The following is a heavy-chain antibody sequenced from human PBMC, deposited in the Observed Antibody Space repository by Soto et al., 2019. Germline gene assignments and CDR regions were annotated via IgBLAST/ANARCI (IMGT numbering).Heavy chain of an antibody. CDR3: AKSPAGNDYFDY. D-gene: IGHD6-13*01. V-gene: IGHV1-18*04. CDR2: ISAYNGNT. J-gene: IGHJ4*02. CDR1: GYTFTSYG. Sequence: ASVKVSCKASGYTFTSYGIGWVRQAPGQGLEWMGWISAYNGNTNYAQKLQGRVTMTTDTSTSTAYMELRSLRSDDTAVYYYAKSPAGNDYFDYWGQGTLVTVS.